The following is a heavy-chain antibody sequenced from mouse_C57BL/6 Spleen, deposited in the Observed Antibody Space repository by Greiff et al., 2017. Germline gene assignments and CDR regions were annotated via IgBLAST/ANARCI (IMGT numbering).Heavy chain of an antibody. CDR3: ARDDLGYGSSDY. D-gene: IGHD1-1*01. Sequence: EVKLQESGPGLVKPSQSLSLTCSVTGYSITSGYYWNWIRQFPGNKLEWMGYISYDGSNNYNPSLKNRISITRDTSKNQFFLKLNSVTTEDTATYYCARDDLGYGSSDYWGQGTTLTVSS. CDR1: GYSITSGYY. J-gene: IGHJ2*01. V-gene: IGHV3-6*01. CDR2: ISYDGSN.